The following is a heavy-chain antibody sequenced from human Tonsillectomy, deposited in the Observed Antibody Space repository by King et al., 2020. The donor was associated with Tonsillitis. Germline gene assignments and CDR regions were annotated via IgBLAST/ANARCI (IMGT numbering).Heavy chain of an antibody. J-gene: IGHJ4*02. Sequence: VQLVESGAEVKKPGSSVKVSCKASGGTFSSYAISWVRQAPGQGLEWMGGIIPIFGTANYAQKFQGRVTITADESTSTAYMELSSLRSEDTAVYYCATSRYIVVVVAATFSLDYWGQGTLVTVSS. CDR1: GGTFSSYA. V-gene: IGHV1-69*01. CDR2: IIPIFGTA. CDR3: ATSRYIVVVVAATFSLDY. D-gene: IGHD2-15*01.